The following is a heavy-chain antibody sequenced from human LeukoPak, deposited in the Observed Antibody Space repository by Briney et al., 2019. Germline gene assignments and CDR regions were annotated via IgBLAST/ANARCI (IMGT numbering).Heavy chain of an antibody. V-gene: IGHV5-51*01. J-gene: IGHJ4*02. CDR3: ARLIGYSYGYSGEFDY. D-gene: IGHD5-18*01. Sequence: GESLKISCKGSGYSFTSYWIGWVRQMPGKGLEWMGIIYPGDSDTGYSPSFQGQVTISADKSISTAYLQWSSLKASDTAMYYCARLIGYSYGYSGEFDYWGQGTLVTVSS. CDR1: GYSFTSYW. CDR2: IYPGDSDT.